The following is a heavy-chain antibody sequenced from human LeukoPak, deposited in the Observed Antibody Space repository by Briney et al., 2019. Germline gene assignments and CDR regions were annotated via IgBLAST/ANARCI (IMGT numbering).Heavy chain of an antibody. J-gene: IGHJ4*02. CDR1: GGSISSYY. V-gene: IGHV4-59*01. D-gene: IGHD7-27*01. CDR2: IYYSGST. CDR3: ARSTGEPLFFDY. Sequence: SETLSLTCTVSGGSISSYYWSWIRQPPGKGLEWIGYIYYSGSTNYNPSLKSRVTISVDTSKDQFSLKLSSVTAADTAVYYCARSTGEPLFFDYWGQGTLVTVSS.